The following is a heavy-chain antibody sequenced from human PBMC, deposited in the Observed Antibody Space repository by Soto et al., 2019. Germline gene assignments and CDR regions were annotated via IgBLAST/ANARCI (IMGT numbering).Heavy chain of an antibody. J-gene: IGHJ6*02. CDR2: INAGNGNT. D-gene: IGHD3-3*01. Sequence: GASVKVSCKASGYTFTSYAMHWVRQAPGQRLEWMGWINAGNGNTKYSQKFQGRVTITRDTSASTAYMVLSSLRSEDAAVYYCALGDFWSGYYMGWGMDVWGQGTTVTVSS. CDR1: GYTFTSYA. V-gene: IGHV1-3*01. CDR3: ALGDFWSGYYMGWGMDV.